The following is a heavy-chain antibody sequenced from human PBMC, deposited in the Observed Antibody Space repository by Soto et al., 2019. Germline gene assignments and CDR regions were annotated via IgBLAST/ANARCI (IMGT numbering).Heavy chain of an antibody. J-gene: IGHJ5*02. CDR3: TTAIVVPRFDP. V-gene: IGHV3-15*01. CDR1: GFTFSSYS. D-gene: IGHD2-2*01. Sequence: GGSLRLSCAASGFTFSSYSMNWVRQAPGKGLEWVGRIKSKTDGGTTDYAAPVKGRFTISRDDSKNTVYLQMNSLKTEDTAVYYCTTAIVVPRFDPWGQGTLVTVSS. CDR2: IKSKTDGGTT.